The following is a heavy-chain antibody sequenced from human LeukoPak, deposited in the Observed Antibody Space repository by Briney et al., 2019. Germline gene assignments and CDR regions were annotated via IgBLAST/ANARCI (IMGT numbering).Heavy chain of an antibody. Sequence: GGSLRLSCAASGFTFSSYAMSWVRQAPGKGLEWVSYISSSGSTIYYADSVKGRFTISRDNAKNSLYLQMNSLRAEDTAVYYCARESGAVAGYYFDYWGQGTLVTVSS. J-gene: IGHJ4*02. V-gene: IGHV3-48*04. D-gene: IGHD6-19*01. CDR2: ISSSGSTI. CDR1: GFTFSSYA. CDR3: ARESGAVAGYYFDY.